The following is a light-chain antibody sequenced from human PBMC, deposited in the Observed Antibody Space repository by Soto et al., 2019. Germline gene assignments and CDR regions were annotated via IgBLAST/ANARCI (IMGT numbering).Light chain of an antibody. CDR2: RNN. CDR1: SSNIGSNY. J-gene: IGLJ2*01. V-gene: IGLV1-51*02. CDR3: GTRDSSLSAVV. Sequence: QSVLTQPPSASGTPRQRVTISCSGSSSNIGSNYVFWYQQFPGTAPKLLIYRNNLRPSGIPDRFSGSKSGTSATLGITGLQTGDEADYYCGTRDSSLSAVVFGGGTQLTVL.